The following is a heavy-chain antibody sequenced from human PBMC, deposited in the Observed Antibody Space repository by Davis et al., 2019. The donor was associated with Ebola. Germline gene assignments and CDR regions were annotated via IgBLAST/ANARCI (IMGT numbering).Heavy chain of an antibody. CDR3: ASSPKQQLVLAEVY. J-gene: IGHJ4*02. CDR1: SGSFSGYY. Sequence: SETLSLTCAVYSGSFSGYYWSWIRQPPGKGLEWIGEINHSGSTNYNPSLKSRVTISVDTSKNQFSLKLSSVTAADTAVYYCASSPKQQLVLAEVYWGQGTLVTVSS. D-gene: IGHD6-13*01. V-gene: IGHV4-34*01. CDR2: INHSGST.